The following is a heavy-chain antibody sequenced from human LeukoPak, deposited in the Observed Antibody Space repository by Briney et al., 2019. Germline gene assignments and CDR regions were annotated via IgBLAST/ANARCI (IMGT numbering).Heavy chain of an antibody. V-gene: IGHV3-33*08. CDR1: GFTFSNYA. CDR3: AGDAAGYYDSSGQTGIDY. J-gene: IGHJ4*02. Sequence: PGGSLRLSCAASGFTFSNYAMHWVRQAPGKGLEWVAVIWYDGSNKYYADSVKGRFTISRDKSKNTLYLQMNSLRAEDTAVYYCAGDAAGYYDSSGQTGIDYWGQGTLVTVSS. CDR2: IWYDGSNK. D-gene: IGHD3-22*01.